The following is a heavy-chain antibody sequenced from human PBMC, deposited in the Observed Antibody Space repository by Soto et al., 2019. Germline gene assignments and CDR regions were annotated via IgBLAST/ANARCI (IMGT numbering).Heavy chain of an antibody. CDR3: NIDRLSAETFDI. V-gene: IGHV1-69*02. J-gene: IGHJ3*02. D-gene: IGHD2-2*01. CDR2: ILPMLDIT. Sequence: QVQLVQSGAEVKKPGSSVKVSCKASGGTVSTYTIIWVRQAPGQGLEWMGRILPMLDITNSAQRFQGRVKINADKSTRTAYRELSSLRSEDTAVYYCNIDRLSAETFDIWGRGTMVTVSS. CDR1: GGTVSTYT.